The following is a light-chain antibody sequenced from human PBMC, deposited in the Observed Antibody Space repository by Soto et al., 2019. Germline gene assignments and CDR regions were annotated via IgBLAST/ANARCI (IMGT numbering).Light chain of an antibody. CDR1: SSNIGAGYD. CDR2: GNN. Sequence: QAVVTQPPSVSGAPGQRVTISCTGSSSNIGAGYDVHWYQQLPGTAPKLLTYGNNNRPSGVPDRFSGSKSGTSASLAITGLQAEDEADYYCQSYDSSLSVVFGGGTKLTVL. CDR3: QSYDSSLSVV. V-gene: IGLV1-40*01. J-gene: IGLJ2*01.